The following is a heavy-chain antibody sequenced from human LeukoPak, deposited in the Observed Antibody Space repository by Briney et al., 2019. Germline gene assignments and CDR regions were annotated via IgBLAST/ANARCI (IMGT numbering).Heavy chain of an antibody. CDR1: GGSLSSGDYY. Sequence: SETLSLTCTVSGGSLSSGDYYWSWIRQPPGKGLEWIGYIYYSGSTYYNPSLKSRVTIAVDTSKNQFSLKLSSVTAADTAVYYCARRTDDYDDYVTRAKSWFDPWGQGTLVTVSS. CDR3: ARRTDDYDDYVTRAKSWFDP. D-gene: IGHD4-17*01. J-gene: IGHJ5*02. CDR2: IYYSGST. V-gene: IGHV4-30-4*01.